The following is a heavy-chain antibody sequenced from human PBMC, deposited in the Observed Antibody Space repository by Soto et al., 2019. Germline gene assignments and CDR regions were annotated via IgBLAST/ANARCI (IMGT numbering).Heavy chain of an antibody. CDR1: CYSISSGYY. Sequence: SETLSLTCAVSCYSISSGYYWGWIRQPPGKGLEWIGTIYHSGSTYYNPSLKSRVTISVDTSKNQFSLKVNSVTAADTAVYYRARALYCSGGSCSPLRGMDVWGLGTTVTVSS. J-gene: IGHJ6*02. CDR2: IYHSGST. D-gene: IGHD2-15*01. CDR3: ARALYCSGGSCSPLRGMDV. V-gene: IGHV4-38-2*01.